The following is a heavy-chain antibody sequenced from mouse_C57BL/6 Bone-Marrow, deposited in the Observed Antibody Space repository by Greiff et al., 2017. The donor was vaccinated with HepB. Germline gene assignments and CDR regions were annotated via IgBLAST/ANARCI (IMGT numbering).Heavy chain of an antibody. V-gene: IGHV1-47*01. D-gene: IGHD3-2*02. CDR1: GYTFPTYP. J-gene: IGHJ2*01. CDR2: FHPYNDDT. Sequence: VQLQQSGAELVKPGASVKMSCKASGYTFPTYPMEWVKQNHGKSLEWIGNFHPYNDDTKYNEKFKGKATLTVEKSSSTVYLELSRLTSDDSAVYYCARVYSERFYYFDYWGQGTTLTVSS. CDR3: ARVYSERFYYFDY.